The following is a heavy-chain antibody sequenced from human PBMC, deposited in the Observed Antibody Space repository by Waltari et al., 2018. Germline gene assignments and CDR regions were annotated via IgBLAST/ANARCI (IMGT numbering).Heavy chain of an antibody. D-gene: IGHD3-16*01. J-gene: IGHJ4*02. V-gene: IGHV3-53*01. CDR3: ARDPGGPWGY. CDR2: IYSGGER. CDR1: GFTVSSNY. Sequence: EVQLVESGGGLIQPGGSLRLSCAASGFTVSSNYMSWVRQAPGKGLEWGSVIYSGGERYAADSVKGRFTISRDNSKNTLYLQMNGLRAEDTAVYYCARDPGGPWGYWGQGTLVTVSS.